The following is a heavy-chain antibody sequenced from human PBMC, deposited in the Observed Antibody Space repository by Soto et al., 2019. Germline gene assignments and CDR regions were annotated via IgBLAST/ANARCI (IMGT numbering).Heavy chain of an antibody. CDR2: IYPGDSDT. V-gene: IGHV5-51*01. J-gene: IGHJ3*02. Sequence: EVLLVQSGAEVKRAGESLKISCKGSGYTFTDFWIGWVRHMPGKGLEWMGIIYPGDSDTRYSPSFQGQVTISADKSISTASLQWTSLQAADTAIYYCARHVAAAGSSDDAFDIWCRGTMVTVSS. CDR1: GYTFTDFW. D-gene: IGHD6-13*01. CDR3: ARHVAAAGSSDDAFDI.